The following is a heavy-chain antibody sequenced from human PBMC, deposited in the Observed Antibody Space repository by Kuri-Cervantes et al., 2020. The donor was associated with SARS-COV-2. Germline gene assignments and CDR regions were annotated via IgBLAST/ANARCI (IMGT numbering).Heavy chain of an antibody. V-gene: IGHV3-21*01. D-gene: IGHD6-19*01. Sequence: GGSLRLSCAASRFTFNTYRMNWVRRAPGKGLEWVSSISSSSSYIYYADSVQGRFTISRDNAKNSLYLQMNSLRVEDTAVYYCASERQWLVLGGLFDYWGQGTLVTVSS. CDR2: ISSSSSYI. J-gene: IGHJ4*02. CDR1: RFTFNTYR. CDR3: ASERQWLVLGGLFDY.